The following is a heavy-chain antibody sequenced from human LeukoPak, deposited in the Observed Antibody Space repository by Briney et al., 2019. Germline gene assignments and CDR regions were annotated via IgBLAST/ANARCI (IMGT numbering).Heavy chain of an antibody. D-gene: IGHD1-26*01. CDR3: ARSGSFPLLSPSYYYYMDV. CDR1: GCTFTSYG. J-gene: IGHJ6*03. V-gene: IGHV1-69*06. Sequence: ASVKVSCKASGCTFTSYGISWVRQAPGQGLEWMGGIIPIFGTANYAQKFQGRVTITADKSTSTAYMELSSLRSEDTAVYYCARSGSFPLLSPSYYYYMDVWGKGTTVTVSS. CDR2: IIPIFGTA.